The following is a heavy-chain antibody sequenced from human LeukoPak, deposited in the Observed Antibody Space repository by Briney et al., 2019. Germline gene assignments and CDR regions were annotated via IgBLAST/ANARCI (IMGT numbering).Heavy chain of an antibody. D-gene: IGHD5-18*01. J-gene: IGHJ5*02. CDR3: ARDHAPVDTAMRSSGNNWFDP. Sequence: PSETLSLTCTVSGGSISSSSYYWGWIRQPPGKGLEWIGSIYYSGSTYYNPSLKSRVTISVDTSKNQFSLKLSSVTAADTAVYYCARDHAPVDTAMRSSGNNWFDPWGQGTLVTVSS. V-gene: IGHV4-39*07. CDR2: IYYSGST. CDR1: GGSISSSSYY.